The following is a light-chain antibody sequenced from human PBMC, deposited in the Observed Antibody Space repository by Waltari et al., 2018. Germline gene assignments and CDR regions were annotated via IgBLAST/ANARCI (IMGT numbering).Light chain of an antibody. J-gene: IGLJ2*01. Sequence: QSALTQPASVSGSPGQSITISCTRTSSDVGSYNMISWYQQYPDTAHKLMSYEVSTRPSGVSSRFSGSKSGNTASLTISGLQAEDEAEYYCCSYAGYTSLLFGGGTKLTVL. CDR2: EVS. CDR1: SSDVGSYNM. V-gene: IGLV2-23*02. CDR3: CSYAGYTSLL.